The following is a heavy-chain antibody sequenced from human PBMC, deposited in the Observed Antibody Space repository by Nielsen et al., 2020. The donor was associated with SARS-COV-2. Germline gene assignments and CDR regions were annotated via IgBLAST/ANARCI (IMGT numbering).Heavy chain of an antibody. V-gene: IGHV3-30*18. Sequence: GGSLRLSCAASGFTFGSYGMHWVRQAPGKGLEWVAVISYDGSNKYYADSVKGRFTISRDNSKNTLYLQMNSLRAEDTAVYYCAKDHFQWELPGGYFDYWGQGTLVTVSS. D-gene: IGHD1-26*01. CDR1: GFTFGSYG. J-gene: IGHJ4*02. CDR2: ISYDGSNK. CDR3: AKDHFQWELPGGYFDY.